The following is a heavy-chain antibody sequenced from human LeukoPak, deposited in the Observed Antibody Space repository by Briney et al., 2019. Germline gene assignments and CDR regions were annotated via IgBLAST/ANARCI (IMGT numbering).Heavy chain of an antibody. CDR2: INPNSGGT. D-gene: IGHD2-15*01. V-gene: IGHV1-2*02. J-gene: IGHJ4*02. Sequence: ASVKVSCKASGYTFTGYYMHWVRQAPGQGLEWMEWINPNSGGTNYAQKFQGRVTMTRDTSISTAYMELGRLRSDDTAVYYCARDGYCSGGSCYSADYWGQGTLVTVSS. CDR1: GYTFTGYY. CDR3: ARDGYCSGGSCYSADY.